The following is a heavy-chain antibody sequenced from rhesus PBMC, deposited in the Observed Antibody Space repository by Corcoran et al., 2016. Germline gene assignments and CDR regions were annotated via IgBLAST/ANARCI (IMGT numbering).Heavy chain of an antibody. J-gene: IGHJ4*01. D-gene: IGHD5-12*01. Sequence: QLQLQESGPGLVKPSETLSPPCAVPGGSISRSYCSWICPAPGQGLEWIGYIGGSSGSTNDNPSLKSRVTRSVDTAKNQLSLKLSSVTAADTAVYYCARRGGYSYSYWFDYWGQGVLVTVSS. CDR2: IGGSSGST. V-gene: IGHV4-169*01. CDR1: GGSISRSY. CDR3: ARRGGYSYSYWFDY.